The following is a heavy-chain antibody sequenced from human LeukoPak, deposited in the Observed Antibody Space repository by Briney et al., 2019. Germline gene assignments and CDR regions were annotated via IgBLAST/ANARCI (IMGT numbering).Heavy chain of an antibody. CDR3: ARDTLYGNYFDY. CDR2: ISYDGSNK. V-gene: IGHV3-30-3*01. D-gene: IGHD3-10*01. J-gene: IGHJ4*02. Sequence: GRSLRLSCAASGFTFSSYAMHWVRQAPGKGLEWVAVISYDGSNKYYADSVKGRFTISRDNSKNTLYLQMNSPRAEDTAVYYCARDTLYGNYFDYWGQGTLVTVSS. CDR1: GFTFSSYA.